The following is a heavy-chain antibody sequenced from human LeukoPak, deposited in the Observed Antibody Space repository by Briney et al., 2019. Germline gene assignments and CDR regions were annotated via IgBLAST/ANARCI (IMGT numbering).Heavy chain of an antibody. CDR3: AIDVLRFLEWLLGDV. Sequence: PGGSLRLSCAASGFTFSSYAMSWVRQAPGKGLEWVSAISGSGGSTYYADSVKGRFTISRDNSKNTLYLQMNSLRAEDTAVYYCAIDVLRFLEWLLGDVWGKGTTVTVPS. J-gene: IGHJ6*04. V-gene: IGHV3-23*01. D-gene: IGHD3-3*01. CDR1: GFTFSSYA. CDR2: ISGSGGST.